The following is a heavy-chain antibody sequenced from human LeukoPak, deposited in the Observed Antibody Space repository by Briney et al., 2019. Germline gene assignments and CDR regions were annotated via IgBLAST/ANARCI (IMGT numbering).Heavy chain of an antibody. CDR1: GYTFTSYD. CDR2: MNPNSGNT. V-gene: IGHV1-8*01. CDR3: ARGNYDGYYFDY. J-gene: IGHJ4*02. D-gene: IGHD4-23*01. Sequence: ASVKVSYKASGYTFTSYDINWVRQATGQGLEWMGWMNPNSGNTGSAQKFQGRVTMTRNTSISTAYMELSSLTSEDTAVYYCARGNYDGYYFDYWGQGTLVTVSS.